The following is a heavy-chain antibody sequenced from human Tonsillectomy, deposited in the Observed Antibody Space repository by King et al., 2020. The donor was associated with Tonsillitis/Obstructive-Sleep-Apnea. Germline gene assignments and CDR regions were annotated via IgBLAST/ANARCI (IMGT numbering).Heavy chain of an antibody. CDR3: ARGEIVVVPAANYYYYCMDV. Sequence: HVQLQQWGAGLLKPSETLSLTCAVYGGSFSGYYWSWIRQPPGKGLEWIGEINHSGSTNYNPSLKSRVTISVDTSKNQFSLKLSSVTAADTAVYYCARGEIVVVPAANYYYYCMDVWGKGTTVTVSS. CDR1: GGSFSGYY. CDR2: INHSGST. D-gene: IGHD2-2*01. V-gene: IGHV4-34*01. J-gene: IGHJ6*03.